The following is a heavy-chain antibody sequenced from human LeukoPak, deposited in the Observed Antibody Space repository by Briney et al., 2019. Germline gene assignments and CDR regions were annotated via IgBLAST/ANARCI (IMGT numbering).Heavy chain of an antibody. V-gene: IGHV3-74*01. Sequence: GGSLRLSCAASGFSFSSYWMHWVRQVPGKGLVWVSRINSDGTSVRYADSMKGRFTISRDNAKNTLYLQMNSLRAEDTGVYYCGRSHYYDSSGNFYYYYAMDVWGQGTTVTVSS. J-gene: IGHJ6*02. CDR1: GFSFSSYW. D-gene: IGHD3-22*01. CDR3: GRSHYYDSSGNFYYYYAMDV. CDR2: INSDGTSV.